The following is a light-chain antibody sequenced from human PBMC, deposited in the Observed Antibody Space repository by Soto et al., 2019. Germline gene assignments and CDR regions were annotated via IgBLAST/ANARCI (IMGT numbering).Light chain of an antibody. V-gene: IGLV2-23*02. CDR2: DVS. CDR3: CSYADNSRV. J-gene: IGLJ3*02. CDR1: SSDVGSYNL. Sequence: QSALTQPASVSGSPGQSITISCTGTSSDVGSYNLVSWYQQHPGKAPKLIIYDVSKRPSGVSNRFSGSKSGNTASLTISGLQAEDEADYYCCSYADNSRVFGGATKVSVL.